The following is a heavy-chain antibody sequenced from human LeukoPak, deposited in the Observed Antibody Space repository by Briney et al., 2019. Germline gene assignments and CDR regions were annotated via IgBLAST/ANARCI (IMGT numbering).Heavy chain of an antibody. D-gene: IGHD3-16*02. Sequence: ASVTPSWMPDAYTFTSYDINWERQADGQGLEWMGWINPNSGNTVYAQKFQGRVTITRNTSISTAYMELSSLRSEDTAVYYCARGHHDYVWGSYRPLHFDYWGQGTLVGVSS. CDR3: ARGHHDYVWGSYRPLHFDY. CDR2: INPNSGNT. J-gene: IGHJ4*02. V-gene: IGHV1-8*03. CDR1: AYTFTSYD.